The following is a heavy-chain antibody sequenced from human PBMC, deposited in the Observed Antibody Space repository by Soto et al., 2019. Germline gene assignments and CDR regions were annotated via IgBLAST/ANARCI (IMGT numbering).Heavy chain of an antibody. D-gene: IGHD4-4*01. J-gene: IGHJ5*02. Sequence: QVQLVQSGAEVKKPGSSVKVSCKASGGTFSSYAISWVRQAPGQGLEWMGGIIPIFGTAKRAQKFQGRVTITADESTSTDYMELSSLRSEDTAVYCCAREGDYRGLPYWFDPWGQGTLVTVSS. CDR1: GGTFSSYA. CDR2: IIPIFGTA. V-gene: IGHV1-69*12. CDR3: AREGDYRGLPYWFDP.